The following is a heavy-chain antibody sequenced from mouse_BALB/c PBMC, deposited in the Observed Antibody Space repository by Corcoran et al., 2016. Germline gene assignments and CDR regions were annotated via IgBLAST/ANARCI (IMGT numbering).Heavy chain of an antibody. Sequence: QVQLQQSGPEVVKPGALVKISCKASGYTFTSYDIHWVKQRPGQGLEWIGWIYPGDGSTKYNEKFKGKATLTADKSYSTAYMQLSSLTSDNSAVYFCARSGGQLGRRGAMDYLGQGTSVTVSS. CDR2: IYPGDGST. CDR3: ARSGGQLGRRGAMDY. D-gene: IGHD3-1*01. V-gene: IGHV1S56*01. CDR1: GYTFTSYD. J-gene: IGHJ4*01.